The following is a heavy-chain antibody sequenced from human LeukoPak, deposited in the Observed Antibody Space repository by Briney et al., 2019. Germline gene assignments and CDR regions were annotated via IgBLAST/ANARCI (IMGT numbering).Heavy chain of an antibody. CDR1: GGTFSSYA. V-gene: IGHV1-69*13. CDR3: ATDGVGADFFDY. CDR2: IIPIFGTA. D-gene: IGHD1-26*01. J-gene: IGHJ4*02. Sequence: GASVNVSCKASGGTFSSYAISWVRQAPGQGLEWMGGIIPIFGTANYAQKFQGRVTITADESTSTAYMELSSLRSEDTAVYYCATDGVGADFFDYWGQGTLVTVSS.